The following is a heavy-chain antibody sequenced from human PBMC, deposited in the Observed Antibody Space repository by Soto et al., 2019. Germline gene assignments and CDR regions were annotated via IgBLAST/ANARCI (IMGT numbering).Heavy chain of an antibody. J-gene: IGHJ4*01. CDR2: IWYDGSNK. V-gene: IGHV3-33*01. D-gene: IGHD6-19*01. CDR3: ARDSDSSGWCVFDY. Sequence: GGSLRLSCAASGFTFSSYGMHWVRQAPGKGLEWVAVIWYDGSNKYYADSVKGRFTISRDNSKNTLYLQMNSLRAEDTAVYYCARDSDSSGWCVFDYWGHGTLVTVSS. CDR1: GFTFSSYG.